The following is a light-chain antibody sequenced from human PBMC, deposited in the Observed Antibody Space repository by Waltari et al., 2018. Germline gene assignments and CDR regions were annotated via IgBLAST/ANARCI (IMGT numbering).Light chain of an antibody. V-gene: IGLV1-44*01. CDR3: AAWDDSLNGPGV. J-gene: IGLJ2*01. CDR1: SSNIGSNT. Sequence: QSVLTQPPSASGTPGQRVTISCSGSSSNIGSNTVNWYQQLPGTAPKLIIYSNNQRPARVPDRFSGSKSGTSASLAISGLQSEDEADYYCAAWDDSLNGPGVFGGGTKLTVL. CDR2: SNN.